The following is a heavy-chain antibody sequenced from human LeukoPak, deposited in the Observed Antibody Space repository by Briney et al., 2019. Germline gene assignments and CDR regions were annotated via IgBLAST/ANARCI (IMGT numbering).Heavy chain of an antibody. Sequence: SETLSLTCTVSGGSISSGGYYWSWIRQPPGKGLEWIGYIYHSGSTYYNPSLKSRVTMSVDTSKNQFSLKLSSVTAADTAVYYCATRPYIVVVPAATVGFDPWGQGTLVTVSS. V-gene: IGHV4-30-2*01. CDR2: IYHSGST. J-gene: IGHJ5*02. CDR3: ATRPYIVVVPAATVGFDP. CDR1: GGSISSGGYY. D-gene: IGHD2-2*01.